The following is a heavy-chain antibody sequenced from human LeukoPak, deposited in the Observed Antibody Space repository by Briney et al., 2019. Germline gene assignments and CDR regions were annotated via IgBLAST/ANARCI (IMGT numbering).Heavy chain of an antibody. CDR2: IYYSGST. CDR3: ARLYCSSTSCYAGWFDP. CDR1: GGSISSYY. V-gene: IGHV4-59*08. Sequence: SETLSLTCTVSGGSISSYYWSWIRQPPGKGLEWIGYIYYSGSTSYNPSLKSRVTISVDTSKNQFSLKLSSVTAADTAVYYCARLYCSSTSCYAGWFDPWGQGTLVTVSS. D-gene: IGHD2-2*01. J-gene: IGHJ5*02.